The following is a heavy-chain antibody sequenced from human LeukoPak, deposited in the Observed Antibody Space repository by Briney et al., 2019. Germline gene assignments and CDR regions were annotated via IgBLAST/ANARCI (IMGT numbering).Heavy chain of an antibody. CDR1: GLTFNKYW. CDR3: ATVYSSGLYFYFQH. D-gene: IGHD6-19*01. Sequence: GGSLRLSCEASGLTFNKYWMTWVCQAPGKGLGWVANISQYGSGKNYVDSVKGRFTISRDNAKNSLSLRMNSLSAEDTAVYYCATVYSSGLYFYFQHWGQGSLVSVSS. J-gene: IGHJ1*01. CDR2: ISQYGSGK. V-gene: IGHV3-7*01.